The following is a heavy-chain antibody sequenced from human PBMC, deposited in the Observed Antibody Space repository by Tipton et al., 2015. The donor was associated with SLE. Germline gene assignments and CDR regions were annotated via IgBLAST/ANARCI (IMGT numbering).Heavy chain of an antibody. Sequence: SLRLSCAASGFTFSSYWMHWVRQAPGKGLVWVSRINNDGSRTNYVDSVKGRFTISRDNAKNTVHLQMNSLRAEDTAVYYCARDTNWNLYDYWGQGTLVTVSS. CDR3: ARDTNWNLYDY. J-gene: IGHJ4*02. V-gene: IGHV3-74*01. CDR2: INNDGSRT. D-gene: IGHD1-1*01. CDR1: GFTFSSYW.